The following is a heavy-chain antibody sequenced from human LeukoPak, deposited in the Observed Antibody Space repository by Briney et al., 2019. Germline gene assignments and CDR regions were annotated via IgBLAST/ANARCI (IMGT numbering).Heavy chain of an antibody. CDR3: ARTKPRSITIFGVEDYYYYMDV. V-gene: IGHV5-51*01. Sequence: ASVKVSCKASGYSFTSYWIGWVRQMPGKGLEWMGIIYPGDSDTRYSPSFQGQVTISADKSISTAYLQWSSLKASDTAMYYCARTKPRSITIFGVEDYYYYMDVWGKGTTVTVSS. CDR1: GYSFTSYW. D-gene: IGHD3-3*01. CDR2: IYPGDSDT. J-gene: IGHJ6*03.